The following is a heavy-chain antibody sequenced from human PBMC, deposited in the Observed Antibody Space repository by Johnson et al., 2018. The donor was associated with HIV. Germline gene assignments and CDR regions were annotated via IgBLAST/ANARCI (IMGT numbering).Heavy chain of an antibody. V-gene: IGHV3-30*04. CDR2: ISYDGRNK. CDR3: AIIPAGNGFNM. CDR1: GFTFSSYA. Sequence: QVQLVESGRTLVQSGGSLRLSCAASGFTFSSYAMHWVRQAPGKGLAWVAVISYDGRNKYYADSVKGRFTISRDNSKNTLYLQMNSLRAEDTAVYYCAIIPAGNGFNMWGQGTLVTVSS. J-gene: IGHJ3*02. D-gene: IGHD2-21*01.